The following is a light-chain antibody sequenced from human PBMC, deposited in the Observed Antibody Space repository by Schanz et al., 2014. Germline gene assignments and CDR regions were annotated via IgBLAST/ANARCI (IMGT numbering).Light chain of an antibody. CDR2: DVT. J-gene: IGLJ2*01. CDR3: QSYDSSLSDVV. V-gene: IGLV2-8*01. CDR1: SSDIGRYNY. Sequence: QSALTQPPSASGSPGQSVTISCTGTSSDIGRYNYVSWYQHHPGKAPKLLIYDVTKRPSGVPDRFSGSKSGTSASLAITGLQAEDEADYYCQSYDSSLSDVVFGGGTKLTVL.